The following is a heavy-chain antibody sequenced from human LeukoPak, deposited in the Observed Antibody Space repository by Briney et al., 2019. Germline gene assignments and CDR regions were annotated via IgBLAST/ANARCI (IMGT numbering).Heavy chain of an antibody. J-gene: IGHJ4*02. D-gene: IGHD2-15*01. V-gene: IGHV4-39*01. Sequence: SETLSLTCTVSGGSISSSSYYWGWIRQPPGKGLEWIGSIYYSGSTYYNPSLKSRVTISVDTSKNQLSLKLSSVTAADTAVYYCAKNVKAVYYFDYWGQGTLVTVSS. CDR1: GGSISSSSYY. CDR2: IYYSGST. CDR3: AKNVKAVYYFDY.